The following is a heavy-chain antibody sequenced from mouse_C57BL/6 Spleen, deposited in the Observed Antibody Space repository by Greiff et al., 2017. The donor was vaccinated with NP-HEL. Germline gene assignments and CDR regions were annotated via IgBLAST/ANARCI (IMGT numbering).Heavy chain of an antibody. Sequence: QVQLQQSGAELARPGASVKLSCKASGYTFTSYGISWVKQRTGQGLEWIGEIHPRSGNTYYNEKFKGKATLTADESSSTAYMELRSLTSEDSAVYFCARVLITTVVATRYFDVWGTGTTVTFSS. D-gene: IGHD1-1*01. CDR2: IHPRSGNT. CDR3: ARVLITTVVATRYFDV. CDR1: GYTFTSYG. J-gene: IGHJ1*03. V-gene: IGHV1-81*01.